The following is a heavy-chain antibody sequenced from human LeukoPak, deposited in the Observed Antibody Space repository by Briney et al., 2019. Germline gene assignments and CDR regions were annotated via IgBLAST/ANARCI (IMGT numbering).Heavy chain of an antibody. CDR1: GGSISSGDYY. CDR2: IYYSGST. Sequence: SQTLSLTCTVSGGSISSGDYYWSWIRQPPGMGLEWIGYIYYSGSTYYNPSLKSRVTISVDTSKNQFSLKLSSVTAADTAVYYCARDRVVTMVRGVIPRRYYGMDVWGKGTTVTVSS. CDR3: ARDRVVTMVRGVIPRRYYGMDV. D-gene: IGHD3-10*01. J-gene: IGHJ6*04. V-gene: IGHV4-30-4*01.